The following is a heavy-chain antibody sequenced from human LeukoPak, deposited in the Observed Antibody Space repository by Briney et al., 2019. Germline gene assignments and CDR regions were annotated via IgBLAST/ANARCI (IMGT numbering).Heavy chain of an antibody. J-gene: IGHJ6*03. CDR3: GREGVTVGTYAPTGYYMDV. CDR1: GYTFTSYG. CDR2: ISAYNGNT. D-gene: IGHD4-23*01. Sequence: ASVKVSCKASGYTFTSYGISWVRQAPGQGLEWMGWISAYNGNTNYAQKLQGRVTMTTDTSTSTAYMELRSLRSDDTAVYYCGREGVTVGTYAPTGYYMDVWGKGTTVTVSS. V-gene: IGHV1-18*01.